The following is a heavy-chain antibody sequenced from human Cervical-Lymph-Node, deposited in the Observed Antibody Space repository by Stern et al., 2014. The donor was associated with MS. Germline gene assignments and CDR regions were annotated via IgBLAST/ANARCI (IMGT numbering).Heavy chain of an antibody. CDR2: ISGYNGNT. CDR3: VRPAQYYFDISGYYESDY. V-gene: IGHV1-18*01. J-gene: IGHJ4*01. CDR1: GYAFSSYG. D-gene: IGHD3-22*01. Sequence: QVQLVESGDELKKPGASVKVSCKASGYAFSSYGISWVRQAPGQGLEWMGWISGYNGNTDYAQKFQGRVTMTTDTSTTTAYMELRSLRSDDTAVYYCVRPAQYYFDISGYYESDYWGHGTLVTVST.